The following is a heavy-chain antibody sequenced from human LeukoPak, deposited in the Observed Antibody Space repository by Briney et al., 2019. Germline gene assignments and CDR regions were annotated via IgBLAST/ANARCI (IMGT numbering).Heavy chain of an antibody. CDR1: GFTFSNYG. CDR3: ARDKGSGYTIRVNWFDP. J-gene: IGHJ5*02. CDR2: IRYDESDK. V-gene: IGHV3-30*02. Sequence: GGSLRLSCAASGFTFSNYGMHWVRQAPGKGLEWVAFIRYDESDKYYADSENGRFTVSRDNSKNALYLQMNSLRAEDTAVYYCARDKGSGYTIRVNWFDPWGQGTLVTVSS. D-gene: IGHD3-22*01.